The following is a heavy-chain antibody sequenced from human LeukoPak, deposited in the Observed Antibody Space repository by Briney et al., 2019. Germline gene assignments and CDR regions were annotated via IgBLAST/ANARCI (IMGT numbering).Heavy chain of an antibody. V-gene: IGHV4-34*01. CDR2: INHSGSP. CDR1: GGSFSGYY. D-gene: IGHD6-19*01. Sequence: SETLSLTCAVYGGSFSGYYWSWIRQPPGKGLEWIGEINHSGSPNYNPSLKSRVTISEDTSKNQFSLKLSSVTAADTAVYYCARHVEQWLTPFDYWGQGTLVTVSS. J-gene: IGHJ4*02. CDR3: ARHVEQWLTPFDY.